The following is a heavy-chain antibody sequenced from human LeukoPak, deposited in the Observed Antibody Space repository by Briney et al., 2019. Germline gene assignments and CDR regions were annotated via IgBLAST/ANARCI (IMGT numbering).Heavy chain of an antibody. J-gene: IGHJ6*02. V-gene: IGHV3-21*01. CDR1: GFTFSSYS. CDR3: ATSLLWFGEFAGGMDV. CDR2: ISSSSSYI. Sequence: GGSLRLSCAASGFTFSSYSMNWVRQAPGKGLEWVSSISSSSSYIYYSDSVKCRFTISRDNAKNSLSLQMNSLRAEDKAVYYCATSLLWFGEFAGGMDVWGQGTTVTVSS. D-gene: IGHD3-10*01.